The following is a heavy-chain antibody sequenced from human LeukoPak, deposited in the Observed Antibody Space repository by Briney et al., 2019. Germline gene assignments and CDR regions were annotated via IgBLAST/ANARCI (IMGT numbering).Heavy chain of an antibody. D-gene: IGHD3-22*01. J-gene: IGHJ4*02. CDR3: AKQGGYYLYYFDN. V-gene: IGHV3-23*01. Sequence: GGSLRLSCAASGFTFSSYAMSWVRQAPGKGLEWVSAISGSGGSTHYADSVKGRFTISRDNSKNTLYLQMTTLRAEDTAVYYCAKQGGYYLYYFDNWGQGTLVTVSS. CDR2: ISGSGGST. CDR1: GFTFSSYA.